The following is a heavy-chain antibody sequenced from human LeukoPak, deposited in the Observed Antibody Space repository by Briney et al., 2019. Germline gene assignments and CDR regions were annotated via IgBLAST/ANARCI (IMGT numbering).Heavy chain of an antibody. J-gene: IGHJ4*02. D-gene: IGHD3-9*01. CDR1: GGSFSGYY. Sequence: SETLSLTCAVYGGSFSGYYWSWIRQPPGKGLEWIGEINHSGSTNYNPSLKSRVTISVDTSKNQFSLKLSSVTAADTAVYYCASSEYYDILTGYYFDYWGQGTLVTVSS. CDR2: INHSGST. CDR3: ASSEYYDILTGYYFDY. V-gene: IGHV4-34*01.